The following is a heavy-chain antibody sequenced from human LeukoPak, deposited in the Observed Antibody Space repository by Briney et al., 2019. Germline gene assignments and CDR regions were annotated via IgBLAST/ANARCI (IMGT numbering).Heavy chain of an antibody. J-gene: IGHJ4*02. CDR2: IYTSGST. D-gene: IGHD3-22*01. V-gene: IGHV4-4*07. CDR3: ASLYDSSGYYTDY. Sequence: PSETLSLTCTVSVGSISSYYWSWIRQPAGKGLEWIGRIYTSGSTNYNPSLKSRVTMSVATPKNQFSLRLSSVTPAATAVYYCASLYDSSGYYTDYWGQGTLVTVSS. CDR1: VGSISSYY.